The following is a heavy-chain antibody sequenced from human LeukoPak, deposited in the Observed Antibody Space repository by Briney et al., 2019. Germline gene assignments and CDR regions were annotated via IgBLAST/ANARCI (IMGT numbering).Heavy chain of an antibody. CDR1: GGTFSSYA. CDR2: IIPIFGTA. V-gene: IGHV1-69*01. CDR3: ARDHAPGPAASWNWFDP. J-gene: IGHJ5*02. D-gene: IGHD2-2*01. Sequence: ASVKVSCKASGGTFSSYAISWVRQAPGQGLEWMGGIIPIFGTANYAQKFQGRVTITADESTSTAYMELSSLRSEDTAVYYCARDHAPGPAASWNWFDPWGQGTLVTVSS.